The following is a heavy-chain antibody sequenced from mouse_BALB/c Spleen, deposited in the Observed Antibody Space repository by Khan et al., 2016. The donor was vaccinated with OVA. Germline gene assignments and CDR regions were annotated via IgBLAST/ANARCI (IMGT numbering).Heavy chain of an antibody. Sequence: VRLQQSGTVLARPGASVKMSCKASGYIFTSYWMHWVKQRPGQGLEWIGGIFPGNNDTNYNQKIKGRAKLTAVTSASTANMELSSLTNEDSAVYYWTRAGYGAFAYWGQGTLVTVSA. CDR2: IFPGNNDT. CDR3: TRAGYGAFAY. D-gene: IGHD1-1*01. V-gene: IGHV1-5*01. CDR1: GYIFTSYW. J-gene: IGHJ3*01.